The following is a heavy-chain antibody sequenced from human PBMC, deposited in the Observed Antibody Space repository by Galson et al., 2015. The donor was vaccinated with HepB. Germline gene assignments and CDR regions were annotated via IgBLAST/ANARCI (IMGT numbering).Heavy chain of an antibody. Sequence: CAISGDSVSNNGVAWNWIRQSPSRGLEWLGRTYYRSKFYNDYAESVKSRITINPDTSRNQVSLQLNSVTPEDTAVYYCARVRQLDQGFHFWGQGTLVTVSS. J-gene: IGHJ4*02. D-gene: IGHD3/OR15-3a*01. CDR1: GDSVSNNGVA. CDR3: ARVRQLDQGFHF. V-gene: IGHV6-1*01. CDR2: TYYRSKFYN.